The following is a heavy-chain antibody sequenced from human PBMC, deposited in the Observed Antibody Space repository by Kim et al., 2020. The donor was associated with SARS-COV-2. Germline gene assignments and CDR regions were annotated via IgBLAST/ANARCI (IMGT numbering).Heavy chain of an antibody. J-gene: IGHJ6*01. CDR3: SRTTIAVGVIGGDGMDV. D-gene: IGHD6-19*01. CDR1: GYSFTSYW. CDR2: IYTGDSDT. V-gene: IGHV5-51*01. Sequence: GESLKISCTGSGYSFTSYWMGWVRQMPGKGLEWMGIIYTGDSDTRYSSSLQGQVTISAEKSNRTDYLQRTRLKLSDNDMDYCSRTTIAVGVIGGDGMDVW.